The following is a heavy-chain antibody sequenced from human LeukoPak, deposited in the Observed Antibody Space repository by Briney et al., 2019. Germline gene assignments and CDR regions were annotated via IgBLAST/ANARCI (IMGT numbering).Heavy chain of an antibody. CDR3: ARSLAYCGGDCYSSWFDP. Sequence: SETLSLTCTVSGGSISSYYWSWIRQPPGKGPEWIGYIYYSGSTNYNPSLKSRVTISVDTSKNQFSLKLSSVTAADTAVYYCARSLAYCGGDCYSSWFDPWGQGTLVTVSS. J-gene: IGHJ5*02. V-gene: IGHV4-59*01. CDR1: GGSISSYY. CDR2: IYYSGST. D-gene: IGHD2-21*02.